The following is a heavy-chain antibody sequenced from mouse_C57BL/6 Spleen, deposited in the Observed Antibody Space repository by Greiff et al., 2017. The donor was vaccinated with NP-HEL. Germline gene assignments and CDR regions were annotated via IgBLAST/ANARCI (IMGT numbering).Heavy chain of an antibody. CDR2: IYPSDSET. J-gene: IGHJ3*01. V-gene: IGHV1-61*01. D-gene: IGHD1-1*01. Sequence: QVQLKQPGAELVRPGSSVKLSCKASGYTFTSYWMDWVKQRPGQGLEWIGNIYPSDSETHYNQKFKDKATLTVDKSSSTAYMQLSSLTSEDSAVYYCARISYGAWFAYWGQGTLVTVSA. CDR1: GYTFTSYW. CDR3: ARISYGAWFAY.